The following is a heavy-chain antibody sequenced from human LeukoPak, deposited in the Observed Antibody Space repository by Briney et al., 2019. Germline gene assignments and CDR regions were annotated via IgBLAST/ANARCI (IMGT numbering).Heavy chain of an antibody. CDR2: INHSGST. Sequence: PSETLSLTSAVYGGSFSGYYWSWIRQPPGKGLEWIGEINHSGSTYYNPSLKSRVTISVDTSKNQFSLKLSSVTAADTAVYYCARGRRYYYDSSGYWEAFDIWGQGTMVTVSS. CDR1: GGSFSGYY. CDR3: ARGRRYYYDSSGYWEAFDI. D-gene: IGHD3-22*01. J-gene: IGHJ3*02. V-gene: IGHV4-34*01.